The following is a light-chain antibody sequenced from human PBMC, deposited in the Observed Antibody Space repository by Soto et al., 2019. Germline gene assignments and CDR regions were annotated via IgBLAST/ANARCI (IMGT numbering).Light chain of an antibody. CDR2: DAS. CDR3: QQYSSYSS. CDR1: QSISGW. V-gene: IGKV1-5*01. Sequence: DIQMTQSPSTLSASVGDRVTITCRASQSISGWLAWYQQKPGKAPNLLISDASSLESGVLSRFSGSGSGTEFTLTISGLQPDDFATYYCQQYSSYSSFGQGTKLEIK. J-gene: IGKJ2*01.